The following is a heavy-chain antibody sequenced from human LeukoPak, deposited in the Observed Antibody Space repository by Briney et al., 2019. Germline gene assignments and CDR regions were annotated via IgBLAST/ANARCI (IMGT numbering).Heavy chain of an antibody. CDR3: ARDNSSWYDLDC. Sequence: GGSLRLSCAASGFTFSTYSLNWVRQAPGKGLEWIAYISSGGDTRYCADSVKGRFTISRDTVKNSLYLQMNSLRAEDTAVYYCARDNSSWYDLDCWGQGTLVTVSS. V-gene: IGHV3-48*01. CDR2: ISSGGDTR. D-gene: IGHD6-13*01. J-gene: IGHJ4*02. CDR1: GFTFSTYS.